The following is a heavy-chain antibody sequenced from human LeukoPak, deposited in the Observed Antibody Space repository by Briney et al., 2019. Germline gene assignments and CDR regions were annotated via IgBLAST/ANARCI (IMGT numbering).Heavy chain of an antibody. CDR3: ARHRSRMVRGGDWFDP. D-gene: IGHD3-10*01. V-gene: IGHV1-46*01. CDR2: INPSGGST. J-gene: IGHJ5*02. CDR1: GYTFTSYY. Sequence: GASVKVSCKASGYTFTSYYMHWVRQAPGQGLERMGIINPSGGSTSYAQKFQGRVTMTTDTSTSTAYMELRSLRSDDTAVYYCARHRSRMVRGGDWFDPWGQGTLVTVSS.